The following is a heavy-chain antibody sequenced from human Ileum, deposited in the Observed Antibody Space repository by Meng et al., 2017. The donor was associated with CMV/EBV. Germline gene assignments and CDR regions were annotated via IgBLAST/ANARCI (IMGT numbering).Heavy chain of an antibody. Sequence: QVQLVQSGAEVKKPGTSVKVSCKASGNIFTGYYMHWVRQAPGQGLEWVGCINLNSGVIDFAQKFQGRITLTRDTSITTAYMELTRLIYDDTAVYYCARENWVYDYWGQGTLVTVSS. CDR2: INLNSGVI. CDR1: GNIFTGYY. CDR3: ARENWVYDY. J-gene: IGHJ4*02. V-gene: IGHV1-2*02. D-gene: IGHD7-27*01.